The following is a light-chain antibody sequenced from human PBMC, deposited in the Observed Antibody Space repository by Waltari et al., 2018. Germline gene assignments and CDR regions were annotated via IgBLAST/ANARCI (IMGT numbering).Light chain of an antibody. Sequence: QSALTQPASVSGSPGQSITISCPGTDSHVGPYDFVSWYQQHPGKAPHLIIYEVSNRPSGISNRFSASKSGNTASLTISGLQAEDEADYYCSSYTTSSAPGVFGTGTRVTVL. CDR3: SSYTTSSAPGV. V-gene: IGLV2-14*01. CDR1: DSHVGPYDF. J-gene: IGLJ1*01. CDR2: EVS.